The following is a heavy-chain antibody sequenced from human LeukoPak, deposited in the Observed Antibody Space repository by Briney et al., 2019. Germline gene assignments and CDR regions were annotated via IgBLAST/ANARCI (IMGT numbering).Heavy chain of an antibody. J-gene: IGHJ4*02. CDR2: IYHSGST. Sequence: SGTLSLTCAVSGYSISSGYYWGWIRQPPGKGLEWFGSIYHSGSTYYNPSLKSRVTISVDTSKNQFSLKLSSVTAADTAVYYCARSNYGYPDYWGQGTLVTVSS. D-gene: IGHD5-18*01. CDR1: GYSISSGYY. CDR3: ARSNYGYPDY. V-gene: IGHV4-38-2*01.